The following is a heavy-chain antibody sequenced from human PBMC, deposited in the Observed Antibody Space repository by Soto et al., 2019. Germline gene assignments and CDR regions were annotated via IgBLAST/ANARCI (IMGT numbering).Heavy chain of an antibody. Sequence: GGSLRLSCAASGFTFSSYGMHWVRQAPGKGLEWVAVVSYDGSNKYYADSVKGRFTISRDNSKNTLYLQMNSLRADDTAVYYCAKDCRWSPFDFWGQGTLVTVSS. D-gene: IGHD6-13*01. V-gene: IGHV3-30*18. J-gene: IGHJ4*02. CDR1: GFTFSSYG. CDR3: AKDCRWSPFDF. CDR2: VSYDGSNK.